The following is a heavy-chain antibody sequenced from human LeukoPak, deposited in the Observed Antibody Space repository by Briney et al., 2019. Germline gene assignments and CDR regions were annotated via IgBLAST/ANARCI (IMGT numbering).Heavy chain of an antibody. V-gene: IGHV3-48*04. CDR1: GFTFSDYS. Sequence: GGSLRLSCAASGFTFSDYSMNWVRQAPGKGLEWVSYISFSVNTKYYGDSVKGRFTISRDNAKNSLYLHMDSLRAEDTAVYYCARESDAFDIWGQGTMVTVSS. CDR2: ISFSVNTK. CDR3: ARESDAFDI. J-gene: IGHJ3*02.